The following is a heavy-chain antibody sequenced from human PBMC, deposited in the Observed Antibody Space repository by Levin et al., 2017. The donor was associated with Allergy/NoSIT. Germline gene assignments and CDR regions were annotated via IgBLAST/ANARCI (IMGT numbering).Heavy chain of an antibody. CDR1: GDSVSNTNAA. CDR3: VRDWHGFDR. V-gene: IGHV6-1*01. Sequence: SQTLSLTCAISGDSVSNTNAAWNWIRQSPSRGLEWLVRPYYSSKWFNDYALSVKRRITINPDTSKNQFSLQMNSLTPEDTAVDYWVRDWHGFDRWGQGTLVTVSS. CDR2: PYYSSKWFN. J-gene: IGHJ4*02.